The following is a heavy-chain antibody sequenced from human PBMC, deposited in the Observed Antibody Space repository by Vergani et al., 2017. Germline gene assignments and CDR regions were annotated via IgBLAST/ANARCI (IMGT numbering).Heavy chain of an antibody. CDR2: ISGSGGST. CDR1: GFTFSSYA. V-gene: IGHV3-23*01. J-gene: IGHJ4*02. Sequence: EVQLLESGGGLVQPGGSLRLSCAASGFTFSSYAMSWVRQAPGKGLEWVSAISGSGGSTYYADSVKGRFTISRDNAKNSLYLQMNSLRAEDTAVYYCARDLVYDFWSGGPPDYWGQGTLVTVSS. CDR3: ARDLVYDFWSGGPPDY. D-gene: IGHD3-3*01.